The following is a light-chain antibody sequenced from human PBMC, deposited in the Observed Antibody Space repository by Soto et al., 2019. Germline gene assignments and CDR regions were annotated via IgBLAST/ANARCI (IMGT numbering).Light chain of an antibody. CDR2: AAS. J-gene: IGKJ5*01. V-gene: IGKV1-8*01. CDR1: QGISSY. Sequence: RFTITCRASQGISSYLAWYQQKPGKAPKLLIYAASTLQSGVPSRFSGSGSGTDFTLTISCLQSEDFATYYCQQYYSYPPITLGQGTRLEIK. CDR3: QQYYSYPPIT.